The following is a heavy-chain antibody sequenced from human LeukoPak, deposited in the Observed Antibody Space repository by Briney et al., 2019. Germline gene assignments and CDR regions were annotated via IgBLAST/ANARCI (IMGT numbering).Heavy chain of an antibody. D-gene: IGHD3-22*01. CDR1: GFTFSTYA. CDR2: ISASGGTT. CDR3: AKGPSGYYYWFDY. V-gene: IGHV3-23*01. J-gene: IGHJ4*02. Sequence: PGGSLRLSCAASGFTFSTYAMSWVRQAPGKGLEWVSAISASGGTTYYTESVKGRFTISRDNSKNTLYLQMNSLRAEDTAVYYCAKGPSGYYYWFDYWGQGTLVTVSS.